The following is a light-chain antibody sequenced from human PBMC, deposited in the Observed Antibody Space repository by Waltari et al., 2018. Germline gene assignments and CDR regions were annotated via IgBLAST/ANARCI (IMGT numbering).Light chain of an antibody. Sequence: QSVLTQPPSASGTPGQTVTISCSGRSSNIGSTVNWYQQLPGTAPKLLIYSNIQRPSGVPDRISGSKSGTSASLAISGLQSEDEGDYYCAAWDDSLNGLYVFGTGTKVTVL. J-gene: IGLJ1*01. CDR3: AAWDDSLNGLYV. V-gene: IGLV1-44*01. CDR2: SNI. CDR1: SSNIGST.